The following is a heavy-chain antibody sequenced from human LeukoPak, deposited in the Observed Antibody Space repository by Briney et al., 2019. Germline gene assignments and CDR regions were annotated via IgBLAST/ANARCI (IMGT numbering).Heavy chain of an antibody. CDR2: INSDESIT. J-gene: IGHJ4*02. D-gene: IGHD4-17*01. CDR1: GFTFSSSW. CDR3: AGSETVTRSFDY. Sequence: GGSLRLSFAASGFTFSSSWMYWVRQAPGKGLVWVSRINSDESITTYADSVKGRFTISRDNAKNTLYLQMNSLRTEDTAVYYCAGSETVTRSFDYWGQGTLVTVSS. V-gene: IGHV3-74*01.